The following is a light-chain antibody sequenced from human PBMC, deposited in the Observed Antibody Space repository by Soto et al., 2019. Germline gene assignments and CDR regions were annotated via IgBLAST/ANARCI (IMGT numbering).Light chain of an antibody. Sequence: IVLTQSPCTLSLSPGERATLSCRVIQSFSRSLAWYQQKPGLAPTLLISDASRRASGVPDRFTGGGSGTDFTLPLRRLEPEDFALYYCEQYAGSPITFGQGTRPAIK. CDR2: DAS. J-gene: IGKJ5*01. CDR1: QSFSRS. CDR3: EQYAGSPIT. V-gene: IGKV3-20*01.